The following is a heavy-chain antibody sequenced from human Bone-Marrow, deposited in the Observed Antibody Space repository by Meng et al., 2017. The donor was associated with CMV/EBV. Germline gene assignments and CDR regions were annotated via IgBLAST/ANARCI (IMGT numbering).Heavy chain of an antibody. CDR3: ANLHTGVHPV. V-gene: IGHV3-23*01. D-gene: IGHD2-8*02. CDR1: GFTFSSYV. Sequence: GESLKISCAASGFTFSSYVMNWVRQAPGKGLEWVSSISGSGDSTYYADSVKGRFTISRDNSKSTLYLQMNSLRDEDTAVYHCANLHTGVHPVWGQGTLVTVSS. J-gene: IGHJ4*02. CDR2: ISGSGDST.